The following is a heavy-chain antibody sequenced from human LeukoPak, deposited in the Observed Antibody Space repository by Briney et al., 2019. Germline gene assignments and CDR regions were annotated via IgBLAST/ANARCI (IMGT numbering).Heavy chain of an antibody. Sequence: PSQTLSLTCIVSGGSISSGGYYWSWIRQHPGKGLEWIGYIYYSGSTYYNPSLKSRVTISVDTSKNQFSLKLSSVTAADTAVYYCALSSGSSTAGAFDIWGQGTMVTVSS. V-gene: IGHV4-31*03. CDR3: ALSSGSSTAGAFDI. CDR1: GGSISSGGYY. D-gene: IGHD3-22*01. CDR2: IYYSGST. J-gene: IGHJ3*02.